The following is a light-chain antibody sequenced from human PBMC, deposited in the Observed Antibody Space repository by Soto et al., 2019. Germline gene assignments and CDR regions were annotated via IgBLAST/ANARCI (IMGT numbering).Light chain of an antibody. J-gene: IGKJ5*01. CDR3: YGSSNSRPT. V-gene: IGKV3-11*01. Sequence: EIVLTQSPATLSLSPGERATLSCRASQSVSSNLAWYQQQPGQAPRLLIYAASTRATGVPARFSGSGSGTALTLTISRLEHEELAVYYRYGSSNSRPTFGQGTRLEIK. CDR2: AAS. CDR1: QSVSSN.